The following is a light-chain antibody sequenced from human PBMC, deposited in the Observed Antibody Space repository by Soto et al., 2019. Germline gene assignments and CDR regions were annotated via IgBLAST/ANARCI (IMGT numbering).Light chain of an antibody. Sequence: DIVLTQTPLSSPVTLGQPASISCRSSQSLVPSDGNTYLSWLQQRPGQPPRLLIYDRFSGVPDRFSGSGAGTDFTLKISRVEAEDVGVYYCMQATQFPITFGQGTRLELK. J-gene: IGKJ5*01. CDR1: QSLVPSDGNTY. V-gene: IGKV2-24*01. CDR3: MQATQFPIT.